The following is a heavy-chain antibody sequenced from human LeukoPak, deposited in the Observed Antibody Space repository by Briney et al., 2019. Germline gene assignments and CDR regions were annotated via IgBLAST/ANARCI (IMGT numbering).Heavy chain of an antibody. J-gene: IGHJ3*02. V-gene: IGHV3-53*01. CDR1: GLTVSSNY. CDR3: ARQSLWFGELNDAFDI. CDR2: IYSGGST. Sequence: PGGSLRLSCAVSGLTVSSNYMSWVRQAPGKGLEWVAAIYSGGSTYYTDSVKGGFTISRDNSKNTLYLQMNSLRAEDTAVYYCARQSLWFGELNDAFDIWGQGTMVTVSS. D-gene: IGHD3-10*01.